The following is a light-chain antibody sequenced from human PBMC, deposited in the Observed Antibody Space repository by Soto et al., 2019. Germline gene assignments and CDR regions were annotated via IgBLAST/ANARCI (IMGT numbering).Light chain of an antibody. J-gene: IGKJ1*01. V-gene: IGKV1-9*01. Sequence: DIQLTQSTSFLTASVGDRVTIPCRASQGISSFLAWYQLKPGKAPRLLIYAASTLQSEVPSRFSGSGSGTEFTLTISSLQPEDFATYYCQQVKSYPWTFGQGTKVEIK. CDR1: QGISSF. CDR3: QQVKSYPWT. CDR2: AAS.